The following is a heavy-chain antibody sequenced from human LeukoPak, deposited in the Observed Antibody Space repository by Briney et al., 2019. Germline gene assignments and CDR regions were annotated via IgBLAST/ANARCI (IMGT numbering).Heavy chain of an antibody. CDR3: AREGCSGGSCYYNYYYMDV. CDR2: ISSSGSTI. V-gene: IGHV3-11*04. CDR1: GFTFSDYY. J-gene: IGHJ6*03. Sequence: GGSLRLSCAASGFTFSDYYMSWIRQAPGKGLEWVSYISSSGSTIYYADSVKGRFTISRDNAKNPLYLQMNSLRAEDTAVYYCAREGCSGGSCYYNYYYMDVWGKGTTVTVSS. D-gene: IGHD2-15*01.